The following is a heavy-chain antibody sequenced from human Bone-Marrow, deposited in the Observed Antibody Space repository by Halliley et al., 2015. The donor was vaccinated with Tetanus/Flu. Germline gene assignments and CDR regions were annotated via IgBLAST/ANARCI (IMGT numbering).Heavy chain of an antibody. Sequence: QLVQSGAEVREPGESLKISCKGSGYTFASFWIGWVRQMPGKGLEWMGIIYPDDSHTRCSPSFQGQVTISADKSISTAYLQWSSLKASDTAMYYCARRPGTMMDAFDIWGQGTIVTVSS. CDR3: ARRPGTMMDAFDI. CDR2: IYPDDSHT. CDR1: GYTFASFW. V-gene: IGHV5-51*01. D-gene: IGHD3-22*01. J-gene: IGHJ3*02.